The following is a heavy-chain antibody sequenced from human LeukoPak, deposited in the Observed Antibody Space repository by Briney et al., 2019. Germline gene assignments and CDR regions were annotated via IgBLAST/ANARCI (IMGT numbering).Heavy chain of an antibody. CDR2: ISRSGSTI. CDR3: ARDGPLSSGWPHFDY. Sequence: PGGSLRLSCAASGFTFSDYYMSWIRQAPGKGLEWVSYISRSGSTIYYADSVKGRFTISRDNAKNSLYLQMNSLRAEDTAVYYCARDGPLSSGWPHFDYWGQGILVTVSS. V-gene: IGHV3-11*04. CDR1: GFTFSDYY. J-gene: IGHJ4*02. D-gene: IGHD6-19*01.